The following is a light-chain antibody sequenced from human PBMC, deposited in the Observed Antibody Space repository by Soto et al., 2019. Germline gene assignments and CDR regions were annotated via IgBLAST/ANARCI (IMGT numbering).Light chain of an antibody. V-gene: IGLV2-8*01. J-gene: IGLJ2*01. CDR1: GSDIAVYDF. CDR2: EVT. CDR3: SSFADTNTLL. Sequence: SALTQPPSASGSPGQSVTISCAGAGSDIAVYDFVSWYQQHPGKAPKLIIYEVTKRPSGVPDRFSGSKSGNTASLTVSRLQAEDESDYYCSSFADTNTLLFGGGTKVTVL.